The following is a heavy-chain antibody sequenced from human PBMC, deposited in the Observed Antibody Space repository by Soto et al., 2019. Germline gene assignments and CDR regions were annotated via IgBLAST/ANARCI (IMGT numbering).Heavy chain of an antibody. CDR3: ARREQSDYYYMDV. J-gene: IGHJ6*03. CDR1: GFTFSNYA. V-gene: IGHV3-64*01. D-gene: IGHD6-19*01. CDR2: ISSHGVGT. Sequence: EVQLVESGGGLVQPGGSLRLSCAASGFTFSNYAMDWVRQAPGKVLEYVSGISSHGVGTYYANSVKDRFTISRDNSKNTLYLQMGSLRAEDMAVYYCARREQSDYYYMDVWGKGTSVTVSS.